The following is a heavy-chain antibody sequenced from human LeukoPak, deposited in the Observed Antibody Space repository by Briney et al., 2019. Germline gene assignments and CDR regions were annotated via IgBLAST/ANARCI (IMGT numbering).Heavy chain of an antibody. Sequence: GGSLRLSCAASGFSFSNYGMHWVRQAPGKGLEWVAFIRYDGSNKDYADSVKGRFTNSRDNSKNTLYLQMNSLRAEDTAVYYCAKDPYYDSSGPGAVDYWGQGTLVTVSS. D-gene: IGHD3-22*01. CDR2: IRYDGSNK. CDR3: AKDPYYDSSGPGAVDY. V-gene: IGHV3-30*02. J-gene: IGHJ4*02. CDR1: GFSFSNYG.